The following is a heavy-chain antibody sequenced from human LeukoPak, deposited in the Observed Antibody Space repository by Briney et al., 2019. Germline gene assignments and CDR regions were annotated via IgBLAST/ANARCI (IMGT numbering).Heavy chain of an antibody. Sequence: PGGSLRLSCAASGFTFSSYSMNWVRQAPGKGLEWVSSISSSSSYIYYADSVKGRFTISRDNAKNSLYLQMNSLRAEDTAVYYCARDQERVAPFDYWGQGTLVTVSS. V-gene: IGHV3-21*01. J-gene: IGHJ4*02. CDR3: ARDQERVAPFDY. CDR2: ISSSSSYI. CDR1: GFTFSSYS. D-gene: IGHD5-12*01.